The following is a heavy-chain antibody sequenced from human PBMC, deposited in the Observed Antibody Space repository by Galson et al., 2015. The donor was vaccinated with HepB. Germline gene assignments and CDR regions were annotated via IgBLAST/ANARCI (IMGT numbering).Heavy chain of an antibody. D-gene: IGHD2-15*01. CDR3: AKGPGYCSGGSCYGGYYFDY. V-gene: IGHV3-30*02. Sequence: SLRLSCAASGFTFSSYGMHWVRQAPGKGLEWVAFIRYDGSNKYYADSVKGRFTISRDNSKSTLYLQMNSLRAEDTAVYYCAKGPGYCSGGSCYGGYYFDYWGQGTLVTVSS. J-gene: IGHJ4*02. CDR2: IRYDGSNK. CDR1: GFTFSSYG.